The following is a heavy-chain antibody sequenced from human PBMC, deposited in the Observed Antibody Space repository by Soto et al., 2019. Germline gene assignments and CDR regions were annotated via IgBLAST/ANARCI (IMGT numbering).Heavy chain of an antibody. CDR3: AKTRFDFRSSGQYYFES. V-gene: IGHV3-23*01. Sequence: EVQLLESGGGLIQPGGSLRLSCSTSGFTFSNYAMGWVRHAPGKGLEWVSGISGSGRTTDYGNSVKGRFSISRDNSKNTLHLQMNSLRAEDTAVYYCAKTRFDFRSSGQYYFESWGQGTLVTVSS. CDR2: ISGSGRTT. D-gene: IGHD3-3*01. J-gene: IGHJ4*02. CDR1: GFTFSNYA.